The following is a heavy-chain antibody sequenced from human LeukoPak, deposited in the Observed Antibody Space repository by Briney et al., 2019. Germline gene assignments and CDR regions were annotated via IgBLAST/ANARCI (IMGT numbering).Heavy chain of an antibody. CDR3: AKMRGQYYHSYYMDA. V-gene: IGHV3-23*01. Sequence: GGSLRLSCAASGFIFSSYAMSWARQAPGKGLEWVSYAGSGGSTYYADSVKGRFTVSRDNSKSTLYLQMNSLTAEDTAVYYCAKMRGQYYHSYYMDAWGKGTTVTVSS. J-gene: IGHJ6*03. CDR1: GFIFSSYA. CDR2: AGSGGST.